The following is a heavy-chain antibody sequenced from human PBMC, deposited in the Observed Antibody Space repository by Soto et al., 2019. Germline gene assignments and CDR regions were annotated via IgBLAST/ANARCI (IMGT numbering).Heavy chain of an antibody. Sequence: PGGSLRLSCAASGFVFSNYEMDWVRQAPGKGLEWISYISSSASTIYYADSVKGRFTISRDNAKNSLYLQMNSLRAEDTAVYYCARDITWRDNWDQGTLATVSS. D-gene: IGHD3-16*01. CDR3: ARDITWRDN. V-gene: IGHV3-48*03. CDR2: ISSSASTI. CDR1: GFVFSNYE. J-gene: IGHJ4*02.